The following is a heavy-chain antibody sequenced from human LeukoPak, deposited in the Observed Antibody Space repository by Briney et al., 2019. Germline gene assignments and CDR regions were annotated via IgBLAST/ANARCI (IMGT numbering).Heavy chain of an antibody. CDR2: ISYDGSNK. D-gene: IGHD4-17*01. CDR1: GFTFSSYA. Sequence: PGRSLRLSCAASGFTFSSYAMHWVRQAPGKGLEWVAVISYDGSNKYYADSVKGRFTISRDNSKNTLYLQMNSLRAEDTAVYYCARGDYGDYGGFDYWGQGTLVTVSS. J-gene: IGHJ4*02. V-gene: IGHV3-30-3*01. CDR3: ARGDYGDYGGFDY.